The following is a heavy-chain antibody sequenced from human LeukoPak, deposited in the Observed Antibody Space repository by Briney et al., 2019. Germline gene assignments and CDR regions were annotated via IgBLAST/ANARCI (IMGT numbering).Heavy chain of an antibody. CDR1: GLTFSNYA. J-gene: IGHJ5*02. CDR2: ISGTGGTT. CDR3: AGGPSYYYDSRWFDP. D-gene: IGHD3-22*01. Sequence: GGSLRLSCAASGLTFSNYAMSWVRQAPGKGLDWVSAISGTGGTTYYSDSVKGRFTISRDNSKNTLYLQMNSLRAEDTAVYYCAGGPSYYYDSRWFDPWGQGTLVTVSS. V-gene: IGHV3-23*01.